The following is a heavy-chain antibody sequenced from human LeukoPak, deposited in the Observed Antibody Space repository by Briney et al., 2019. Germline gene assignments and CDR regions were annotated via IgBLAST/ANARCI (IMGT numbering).Heavy chain of an antibody. D-gene: IGHD4-23*01. CDR3: AKVHDYGGNSFHF. V-gene: IGHV3-23*01. Sequence: PGGSLRLSCAASGFTFNSYAMSWVGQAPGKGLEWVSAISASGDSTYYADSVKGRFTISRDNSKNTLYLQTNTVRAEDTAVYYCAKVHDYGGNSFHFWGQGTLVTVSS. CDR2: ISASGDST. CDR1: GFTFNSYA. J-gene: IGHJ1*01.